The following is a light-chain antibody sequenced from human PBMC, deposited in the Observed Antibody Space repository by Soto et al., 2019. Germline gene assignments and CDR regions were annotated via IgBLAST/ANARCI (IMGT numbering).Light chain of an antibody. J-gene: IGKJ1*01. CDR1: QAINNY. Sequence: DFQMTQSPSSLSASVGDRVTITCRATQAINNYIAWYQQKPGKAPSLLIYAAFTLHSGFPSRFSGSGSGADFTLTISDLQPEHFASYYTQNYHSAPWAFGQRTKVQVK. CDR3: QNYHSAPWA. V-gene: IGKV1-27*01. CDR2: AAF.